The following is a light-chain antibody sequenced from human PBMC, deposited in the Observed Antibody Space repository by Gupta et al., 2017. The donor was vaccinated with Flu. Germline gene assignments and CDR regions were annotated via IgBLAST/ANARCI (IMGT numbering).Light chain of an antibody. Sequence: SPFSLSASVGDRVTITCRASQTITTYLNWYRQKPGKAPKLLVYGATNLPTGVPPRFSGSGSGTEFTLTISSLQPEDFATYYCQQRYRGITFGQGTRLDIK. V-gene: IGKV1-39*01. CDR3: QQRYRGIT. CDR2: GAT. J-gene: IGKJ5*01. CDR1: QTITTY.